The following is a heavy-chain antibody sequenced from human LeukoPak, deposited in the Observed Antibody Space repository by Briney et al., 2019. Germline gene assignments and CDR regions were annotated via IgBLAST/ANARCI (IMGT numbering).Heavy chain of an antibody. J-gene: IGHJ5*02. CDR1: GGSISSGSYS. V-gene: IGHV4-31*02. CDR2: IYNGGST. CDR3: ARGLDLTLDP. Sequence: SETLSLTRFISGGSISSGSYSWNWIRQYPGKGLEWIGNIYNGGSTYYNPSLRSRVTVSVDMSKNQLSLKLSSVTAADTALYYCARGLDLTLDPWGQGTLVTVSS.